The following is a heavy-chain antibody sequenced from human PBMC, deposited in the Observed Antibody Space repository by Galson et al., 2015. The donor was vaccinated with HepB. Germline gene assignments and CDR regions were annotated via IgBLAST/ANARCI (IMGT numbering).Heavy chain of an antibody. J-gene: IGHJ4*02. Sequence: SVKVSCKASGYTFTSYYMHWVRQAPGQGLEWMGIINPSGGSTSYAQKFQGRVTMTRDTSTSTVYMELSSLRSEDTAVYYCARGGVGVGYSSGWYPYFDYWGQGTLVTVSS. CDR3: ARGGVGVGYSSGWYPYFDY. CDR1: GYTFTSYY. D-gene: IGHD6-19*01. CDR2: INPSGGST. V-gene: IGHV1-46*03.